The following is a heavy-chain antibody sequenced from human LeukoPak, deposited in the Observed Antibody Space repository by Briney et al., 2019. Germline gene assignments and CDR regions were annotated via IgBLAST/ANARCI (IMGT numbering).Heavy chain of an antibody. D-gene: IGHD1/OR15-1a*01. CDR3: AKGGLGGTALNYYYYYYMDV. CDR1: GFTFSSYA. J-gene: IGHJ6*03. V-gene: IGHV3-23*01. CDR2: ISGSGGGT. Sequence: PGGSLRLSCAASGFTFSSYAMSWVRQAPGKGLEWVSAISGSGGGTYYADSVKGRFTISRDNSKNTLYLQMNSLRAEDTAVYYCAKGGLGGTALNYYYYYYMDVWGKGTTVTVSS.